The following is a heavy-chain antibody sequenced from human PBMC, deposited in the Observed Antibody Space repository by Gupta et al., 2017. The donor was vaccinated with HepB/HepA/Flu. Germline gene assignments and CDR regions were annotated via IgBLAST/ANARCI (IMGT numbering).Heavy chain of an antibody. CDR2: TRSENDGGAI. Sequence: EVQLVESGGGLVKPGGSLRLSCIAYGLTFHEAWMDWVRQAPGKGLEWVGRTRSENDGGAIEYAAPVKGRFTISRDDSKNTVYLQMSSLKSEDTAVYYCTTDPQGGHWGQGTLVTVSS. D-gene: IGHD3-16*01. V-gene: IGHV3-15*01. J-gene: IGHJ4*02. CDR1: GLTFHEAW. CDR3: TTDPQGGH.